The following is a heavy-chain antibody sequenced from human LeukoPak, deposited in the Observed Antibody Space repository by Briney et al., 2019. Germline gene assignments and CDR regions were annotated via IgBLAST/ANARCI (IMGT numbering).Heavy chain of an antibody. CDR3: ARGSRGYDSDFDY. J-gene: IGHJ4*02. Sequence: GASVKVSCKVSGYTLTELSMHWVRRAPGKGLEWMGGFDPEDGETIYAQKFQGRVTMTEDTSTDTAYMELSSLRSEDTAVCYCARGSRGYDSDFDYWGQGTLVTVSS. CDR1: GYTLTELS. V-gene: IGHV1-24*01. CDR2: FDPEDGET. D-gene: IGHD5-12*01.